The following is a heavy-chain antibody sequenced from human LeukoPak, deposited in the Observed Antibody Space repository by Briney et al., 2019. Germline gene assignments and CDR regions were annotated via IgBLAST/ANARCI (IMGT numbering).Heavy chain of an antibody. J-gene: IGHJ4*02. D-gene: IGHD6-13*01. CDR3: ARDRRSSWYYFDY. V-gene: IGHV1-2*02. Sequence: GASVKVSCKASGYTFTGYYVHWVRQAPGQGLEWMGWINPNSGGTNYAQKFQGRVTMTRDTSISTAYMELSRLRSDDTAVYYCARDRRSSWYYFDYWGQGTLVTVSS. CDR2: INPNSGGT. CDR1: GYTFTGYY.